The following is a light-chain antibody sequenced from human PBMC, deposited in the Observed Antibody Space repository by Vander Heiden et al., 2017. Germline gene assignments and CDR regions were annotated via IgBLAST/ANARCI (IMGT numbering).Light chain of an antibody. V-gene: IGKV1-33*01. CDR3: QKYGNLG. Sequence: DIQMTQSPSSLSASVGDRVTITCQASQDISNHLNWYQQKPGKAPKLLIYDASNLGTGVPSRFSGSGSGTGFTFTIRSLQPGDIGTYYCQKYGNLGFGQGTRLEIK. CDR1: QDISNH. CDR2: DAS. J-gene: IGKJ5*01.